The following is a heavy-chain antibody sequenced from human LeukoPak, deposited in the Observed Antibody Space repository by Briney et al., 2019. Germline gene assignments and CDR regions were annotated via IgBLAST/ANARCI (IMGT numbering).Heavy chain of an antibody. V-gene: IGHV1-2*02. CDR1: GYTFTGYY. Sequence: ASVKVSCKASGYTFTGYYMHWVRQAPGQGLEWMGWINPNSGGTNYAQKFQGRVTMTRDTSISTAYMELSRLRSDDTAVYYCARDYYGSGIFEGAFDIWGQGTMVTVSS. CDR3: ARDYYGSGIFEGAFDI. CDR2: INPNSGGT. J-gene: IGHJ3*02. D-gene: IGHD3-10*01.